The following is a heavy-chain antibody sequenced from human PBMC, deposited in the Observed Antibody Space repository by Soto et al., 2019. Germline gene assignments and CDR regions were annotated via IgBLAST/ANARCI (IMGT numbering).Heavy chain of an antibody. CDR2: ISGSGGST. Sequence: PGGSLRLSCAASAMTFRSYAMSWVRQAPGKGLEWVSGISGSGGSTYYADSVKGRFTISRDNSKNTLYMQMNSLRVEDTAVYYCAKRKAIFGVASWGMDVWGQGTTVTVSS. J-gene: IGHJ6*02. CDR3: AKRKAIFGVASWGMDV. CDR1: AMTFRSYA. V-gene: IGHV3-23*01. D-gene: IGHD3-3*01.